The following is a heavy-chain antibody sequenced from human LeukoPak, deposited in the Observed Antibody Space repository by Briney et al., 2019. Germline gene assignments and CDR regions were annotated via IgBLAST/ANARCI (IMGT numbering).Heavy chain of an antibody. J-gene: IGHJ4*02. CDR3: AKDGMKDFWSGYSYYFDY. Sequence: GGSLRLSCAASGFTFSSYAMSWVRQAPGKGLEWVSAISGSGGSTYYADSVKGRFTISRDNSKNTLYLQMNSLRAEDTAVYYCAKDGMKDFWSGYSYYFDYWGQGTLVTVSS. CDR1: GFTFSSYA. D-gene: IGHD3-3*01. V-gene: IGHV3-23*01. CDR2: ISGSGGST.